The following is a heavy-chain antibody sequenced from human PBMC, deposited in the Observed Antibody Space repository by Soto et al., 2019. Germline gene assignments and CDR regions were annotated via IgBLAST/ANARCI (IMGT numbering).Heavy chain of an antibody. J-gene: IGHJ4*02. Sequence: SETLSLTCTVSGGSIRNGDYYWGWIRQPPGKGLEWIGYVYYSGTTYSHPSLNSRVSISVDTSENQFSLRLTSVTAADTAVYYCVTVNLVGAAYYFDYWGQGTLVTVSS. D-gene: IGHD1-26*01. CDR2: VYYSGTT. CDR1: GGSIRNGDYY. CDR3: VTVNLVGAAYYFDY. V-gene: IGHV4-30-4*01.